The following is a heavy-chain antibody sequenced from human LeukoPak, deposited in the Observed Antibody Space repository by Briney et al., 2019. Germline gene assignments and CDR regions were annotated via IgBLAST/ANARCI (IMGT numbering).Heavy chain of an antibody. CDR2: IYSGGST. CDR3: ARGWGSCSGGSCYDY. V-gene: IGHV3-53*01. D-gene: IGHD2-15*01. CDR1: GFTISSNY. J-gene: IGHJ4*02. Sequence: PGGSLRLSCAASGFTISSNYMTWVRQAPGKGLEWVSVIYSGGSTFYADSVKGRFTLSRDNSKNTVYLQMNNLRAEDTAVYYCARGWGSCSGGSCYDYWGQGTLVTVSS.